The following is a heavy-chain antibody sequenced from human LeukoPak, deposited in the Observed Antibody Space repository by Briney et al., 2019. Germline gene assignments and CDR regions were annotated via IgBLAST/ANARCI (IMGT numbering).Heavy chain of an antibody. CDR3: ARVRDGHNDAYDI. V-gene: IGHV1-18*01. D-gene: IGHD5-24*01. CDR1: GYTFTSYG. CDR2: ISAYNGNT. J-gene: IGHJ3*02. Sequence: ASVKVSCKASGYTFTSYGISWVRQAPGQGLEWMGWISAYNGNTNYAQKLQGRVTMTTDTSTSTAYMELSSLRSEDTAVYYCARVRDGHNDAYDIWGQGTMVTVPS.